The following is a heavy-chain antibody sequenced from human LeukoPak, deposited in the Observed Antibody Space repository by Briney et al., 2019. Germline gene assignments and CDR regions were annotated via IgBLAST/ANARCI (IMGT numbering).Heavy chain of an antibody. CDR3: ARAPSRYSSSSADY. CDR2: IYYSGST. Sequence: PSETLSLTRTVSVGSISSYYWSCIRRPPRKGLGWIGYIYYSGSTNYNPHLKSRVTISVDTSKNQFSLKLSSVTAADTAVYYCARAPSRYSSSSADYWGQGTLVTVSS. CDR1: VGSISSYY. V-gene: IGHV4-59*01. D-gene: IGHD6-6*01. J-gene: IGHJ4*02.